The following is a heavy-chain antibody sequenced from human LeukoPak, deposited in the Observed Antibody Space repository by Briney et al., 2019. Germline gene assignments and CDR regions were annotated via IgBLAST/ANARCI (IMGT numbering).Heavy chain of an antibody. V-gene: IGHV3-7*03. CDR2: INQDGTKR. CDR3: ARDSYFDY. Sequence: SGGSLRLSCAASGFTFSGYWMNWVRQAPGKGLEWVANINQDGTKRNYLDSVRGRFTISRDNAENSVYLQMNRLRAEDTAVYYCARDSYFDYWGQGTLVTVSS. J-gene: IGHJ4*02. CDR1: GFTFSGYW.